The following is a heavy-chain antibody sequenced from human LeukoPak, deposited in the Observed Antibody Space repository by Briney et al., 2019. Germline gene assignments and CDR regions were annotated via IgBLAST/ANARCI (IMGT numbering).Heavy chain of an antibody. J-gene: IGHJ6*02. Sequence: GGSLRLSCAASAFTFSNAWMSWVRQAPGKGLEWVGRIKSKTDGGTTDYAAPVKGRFTISRDDSKNTLYLQMNSLETEDTAVYYCTTDRVYSSSFGRMDVWGQGTTVTVSS. CDR2: IKSKTDGGTT. D-gene: IGHD6-13*01. V-gene: IGHV3-15*01. CDR3: TTDRVYSSSFGRMDV. CDR1: AFTFSNAW.